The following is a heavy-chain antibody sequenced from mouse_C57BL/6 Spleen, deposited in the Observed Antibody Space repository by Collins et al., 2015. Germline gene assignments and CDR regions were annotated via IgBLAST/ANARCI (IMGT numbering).Heavy chain of an antibody. J-gene: IGHJ1*03. CDR2: INTYSGVP. Sequence: QIQLVQSGPELKKPGETVKISCKASGYTFTTYGMSWVKQAPGKGLKWMGWINTYSGVPTYADDFKGRFAFSLQTSASTAYLQINNLKNEDTATYFCARSRHYYGSSYDLYFDVWGTGTTVTVSS. CDR3: ARSRHYYGSSYDLYFDV. D-gene: IGHD1-1*01. CDR1: GYTFTTYG. V-gene: IGHV9-3*01.